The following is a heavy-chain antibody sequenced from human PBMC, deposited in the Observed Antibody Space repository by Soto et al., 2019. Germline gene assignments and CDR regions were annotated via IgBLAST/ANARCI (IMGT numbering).Heavy chain of an antibody. V-gene: IGHV3-23*01. CDR3: AKHSREPGSCCGED. J-gene: IGHJ4*02. Sequence: EVQLLESGGGLVQPGGPLRLSSAASGFTFNNSAMSWVRQAPGRGLEGVPGISGSGETINYADSLNGRFTVSIDNSKNTLYLQMNSMRVEDTAVYYCAKHSREPGSCCGEDWGQGTLVTVSS. CDR1: GFTFNNSA. CDR2: ISGSGETI. D-gene: IGHD2-21*01.